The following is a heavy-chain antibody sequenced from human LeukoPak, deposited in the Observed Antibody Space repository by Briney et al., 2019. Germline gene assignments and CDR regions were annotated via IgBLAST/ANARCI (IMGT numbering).Heavy chain of an antibody. J-gene: IGHJ4*02. CDR1: GYTFTGYY. D-gene: IGHD5-24*01. CDR2: INPNSGGT. Sequence: ASVKVSCKASGYTFTGYYMHWVRQAPGQGLEWMGWINPNSGGTNYAQKFQGRVTMTRDTSISTAYMELSRLRSDDTAVYYCARDLEVATIPYFWGQGTLVTVSS. CDR3: ARDLEVATIPYF. V-gene: IGHV1-2*02.